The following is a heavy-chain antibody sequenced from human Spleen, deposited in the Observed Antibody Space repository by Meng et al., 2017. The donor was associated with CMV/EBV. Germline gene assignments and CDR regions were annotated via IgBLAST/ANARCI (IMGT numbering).Heavy chain of an antibody. D-gene: IGHD3-3*02. J-gene: IGHJ5*02. Sequence: SETLSLTCIVSGGSISSSIYYWSWIRQPPGKGLEWIGEINHSGSTNCNPSLKSRVTISVDTSKNQFSLKLSSVTAADTAVYFCARDRAFLAPTQPLDTWGQGTLVTVSS. V-gene: IGHV4-39*07. CDR2: INHSGST. CDR1: GGSISSSIYY. CDR3: ARDRAFLAPTQPLDT.